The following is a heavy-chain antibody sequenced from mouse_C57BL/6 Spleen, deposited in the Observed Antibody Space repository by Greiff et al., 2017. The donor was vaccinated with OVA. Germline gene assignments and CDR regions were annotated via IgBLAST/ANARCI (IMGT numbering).Heavy chain of an antibody. CDR3: AREVAKNAMDY. V-gene: IGHV1-72*01. CDR2: IDPNSGGT. Sequence: VQLQQPGAELVKPGASVKLSCKASGYTFTSYWMHWVKQRPGRGLEWIGWIDPNSGGTKYNEKFKSKATLTVDKPSSTAYMQLSGVTSEDSAVYYCAREVAKNAMDYWGQGTSVTVSS. D-gene: IGHD1-1*02. J-gene: IGHJ4*01. CDR1: GYTFTSYW.